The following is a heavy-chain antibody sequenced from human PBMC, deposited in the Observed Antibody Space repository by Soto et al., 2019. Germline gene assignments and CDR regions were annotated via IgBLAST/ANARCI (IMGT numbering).Heavy chain of an antibody. J-gene: IGHJ3*02. V-gene: IGHV3-9*01. CDR3: AKDEEDGSGSCNAFDI. CDR1: GFXFDDYA. Sequence: HPGGSLRLSCAASGFXFDDYAMHWVRQAPGKGLEWVSGISWNSGSIGYADSVKGRFTISRDNAKNSLYLQMNSLRAEDTALYYCAKDEEDGSGSCNAFDIWGQGTMVTVSS. CDR2: ISWNSGSI. D-gene: IGHD3-10*01.